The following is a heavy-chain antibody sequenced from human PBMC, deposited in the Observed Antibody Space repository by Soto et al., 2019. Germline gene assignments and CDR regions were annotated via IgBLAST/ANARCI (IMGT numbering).Heavy chain of an antibody. CDR3: ARGGGYCSGGSCFEYFDY. J-gene: IGHJ4*02. CDR1: GGTFSSYA. D-gene: IGHD2-15*01. CDR2: ISPIFGKA. V-gene: IGHV1-69*01. Sequence: QVQLVQSGAEVKKPGSSVKVSCKASGGTFSSYAISWVRQAPGQGLEWMGGISPIFGKANYAQKFQGRVTITGDGTTSTAYMELRSLRSGVKAVDYCARGGGYCSGGSCFEYFDYWGQGTLVTVSS.